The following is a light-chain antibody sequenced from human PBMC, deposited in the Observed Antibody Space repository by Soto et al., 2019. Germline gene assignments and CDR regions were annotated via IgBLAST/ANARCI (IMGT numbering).Light chain of an antibody. CDR2: WAS. CDR3: QQYYNPPRT. CDR1: QSVLYSSNNKNY. V-gene: IGKV4-1*01. Sequence: DIVMTQSPDSLAVSLGERATINCKSSQSVLYSSNNKNYLAWYQQKPGQPPKLLIYWASTRESGVPDRFSGSGSGTDFTLTISGLQAEDVAVYYCQQYYNPPRTFGQGTKVDI. J-gene: IGKJ1*01.